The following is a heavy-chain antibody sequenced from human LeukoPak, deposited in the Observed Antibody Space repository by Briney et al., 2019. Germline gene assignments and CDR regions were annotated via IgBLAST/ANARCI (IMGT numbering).Heavy chain of an antibody. D-gene: IGHD1-26*01. Sequence: PGGSLRLSCEASGFTFSSYAMSWVRQAPGKGLEWVSAISGSGGSTYYADSVKGRFTISRDNSKNTLYLQMNSLRAEDTAVYYCAKDYEPLVGVHRWGDWFDPWGQGTLVTVSS. CDR3: AKDYEPLVGVHRWGDWFDP. CDR1: GFTFSSYA. V-gene: IGHV3-23*01. J-gene: IGHJ5*02. CDR2: ISGSGGST.